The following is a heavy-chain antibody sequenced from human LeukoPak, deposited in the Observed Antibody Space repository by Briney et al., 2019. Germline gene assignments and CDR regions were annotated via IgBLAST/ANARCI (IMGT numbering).Heavy chain of an antibody. J-gene: IGHJ4*02. CDR2: IIPIFGTA. D-gene: IGHD3-10*01. Sequence: ASVEVSCKASGGTFSSYAISWVRQAPGQGLEWMGGIIPIFGTANYAQKFQGRVTITADESTSTAYMELSSLRSEDTAVYYCARERNYYGSGSYSNYFDYWGQGTLVTVSS. V-gene: IGHV1-69*13. CDR3: ARERNYYGSGSYSNYFDY. CDR1: GGTFSSYA.